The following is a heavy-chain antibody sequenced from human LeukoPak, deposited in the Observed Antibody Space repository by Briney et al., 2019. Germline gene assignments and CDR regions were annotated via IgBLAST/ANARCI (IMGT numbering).Heavy chain of an antibody. J-gene: IGHJ4*02. Sequence: GASVKVSCKASGYTFTDYYMHWVRQAPGQGLEWMGWINPNSGGTNYAQKFQGWVTMSRDTSISTAYMELSSLRSDDTAVYYCARDGDDYGSGSYLDYWGQGTLVTVSS. CDR1: GYTFTDYY. D-gene: IGHD3-10*01. CDR2: INPNSGGT. CDR3: ARDGDDYGSGSYLDY. V-gene: IGHV1-2*04.